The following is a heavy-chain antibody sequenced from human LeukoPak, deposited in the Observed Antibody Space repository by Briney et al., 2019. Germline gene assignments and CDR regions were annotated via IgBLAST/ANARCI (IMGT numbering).Heavy chain of an antibody. Sequence: GSLRLSCAASGFTFTNAWMTWVRQPPGKGLEWIGEINHSGSTNYNPSLKSRVTISVDTSKNQFSLKLSSVTAADTAVYYCARTRGGVDVWGKGTTVTVSS. CDR2: INHSGST. J-gene: IGHJ6*04. D-gene: IGHD3-10*01. CDR3: ARTRGGVDV. V-gene: IGHV4-34*01. CDR1: GFTFTNAW.